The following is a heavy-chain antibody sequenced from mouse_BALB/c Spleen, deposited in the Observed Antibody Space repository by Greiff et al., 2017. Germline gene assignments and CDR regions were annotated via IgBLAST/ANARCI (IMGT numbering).Heavy chain of an antibody. CDR3: ARDTNYGSSYYAMDY. D-gene: IGHD1-1*01. CDR2: ISDGGSYT. CDR1: GFTFSDYY. Sequence: EVKVVESGGGLVKPGGSLKLSCAASGFTFSDYYMYWVRQTPEKRLEWVATISDGGSYTYYPDSVKGRFTISRDNAKNNLYLQMSSLKSEDTAMYYCARDTNYGSSYYAMDYWGQGTSVTVSS. J-gene: IGHJ4*01. V-gene: IGHV5-4*02.